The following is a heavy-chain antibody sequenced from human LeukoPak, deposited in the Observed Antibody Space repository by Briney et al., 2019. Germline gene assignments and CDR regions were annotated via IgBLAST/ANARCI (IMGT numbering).Heavy chain of an antibody. V-gene: IGHV1-69*01. Sequence: SVKVSCKASGGTFSNYAISWVRQAPGQGLEWMGGITPLFGTAKYAQKFQGRVTITADESTSTAYMELSSLRSEDTAVYYCATPLRFLEWLPSLWGQGTLVTVSS. D-gene: IGHD3-3*01. J-gene: IGHJ4*02. CDR3: ATPLRFLEWLPSL. CDR2: ITPLFGTA. CDR1: GGTFSNYA.